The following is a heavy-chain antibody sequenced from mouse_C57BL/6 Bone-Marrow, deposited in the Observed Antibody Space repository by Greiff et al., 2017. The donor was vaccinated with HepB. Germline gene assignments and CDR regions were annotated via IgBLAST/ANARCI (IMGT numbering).Heavy chain of an antibody. CDR1: GFSLTRYG. CDR2: IWGGGST. J-gene: IGHJ4*01. CDR3: AKQDGNYGYAMDY. Sequence: QVHVKQSGPGLVAPSQSLSITCTVSGFSLTRYGVDWVRQPPGKGLEWLGVIWGGGSTNYNSALMSRLSISKDHSKSQVFLKMNSLQTDDTAMYYCAKQDGNYGYAMDYWVKEPQSPSPQ. D-gene: IGHD2-1*01. V-gene: IGHV2-9*01.